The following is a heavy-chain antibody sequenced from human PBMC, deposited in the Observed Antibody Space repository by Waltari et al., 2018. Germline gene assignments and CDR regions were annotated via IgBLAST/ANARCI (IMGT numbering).Heavy chain of an antibody. Sequence: EVQLLESGGGLVQPGGSLRLSCAASGFTFSSYAMSWVRQAPWKGLEWVSAISGSGGSTYYADTVKGRFTISRDKSKNTLYLQMNSLRAEDTAVYYCAKVYYDFWSGYQDYWGQGTLVTVSS. CDR1: GFTFSSYA. D-gene: IGHD3-3*01. J-gene: IGHJ4*02. V-gene: IGHV3-23*01. CDR3: AKVYYDFWSGYQDY. CDR2: ISGSGGST.